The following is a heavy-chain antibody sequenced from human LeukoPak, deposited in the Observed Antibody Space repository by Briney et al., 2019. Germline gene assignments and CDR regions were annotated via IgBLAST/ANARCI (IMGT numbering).Heavy chain of an antibody. V-gene: IGHV6-1*01. D-gene: IGHD3-16*01. CDR3: ARFDYGAPDY. CDR2: TYYRSKWYN. J-gene: IGHJ4*02. Sequence: PSETLSLTCTVSGGSINSYYWNWIRQSPSRGLEWLGRTYYRSKWYNEYTASVKSRISINADTSKNQFSLQLKSVTPEDTAVYYCARFDYGAPDYWGQGTLVTVSS. CDR1: GGSINSYY.